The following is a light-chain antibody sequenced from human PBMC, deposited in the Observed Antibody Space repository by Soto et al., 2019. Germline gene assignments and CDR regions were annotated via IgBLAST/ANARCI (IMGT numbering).Light chain of an antibody. CDR3: QQYNNWPLN. J-gene: IGKJ5*01. V-gene: IGKV3-15*01. CDR1: QSVSSN. CDR2: GAS. Sequence: EIVSTQSQGTLSLSPVEISTLSCMASQSVSSNLAWYQQTPGQAPRLLIYGASSRATGIPVRFSGSGSGTEFTLTISSLQSEDFAVYYCQQYNNWPLNFGQGKQRAIK.